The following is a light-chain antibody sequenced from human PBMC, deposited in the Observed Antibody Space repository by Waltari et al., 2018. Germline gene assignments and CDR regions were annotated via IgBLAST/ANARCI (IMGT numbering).Light chain of an antibody. Sequence: QSALTQPAPVSGSPGQSVPISCTGRSRDLATYKYVSWYQHHPGKVPNLMIYEVSNRPSGVSNRFSGSKSGNTASLTISGLQAEDEADYYCTSYTTSTTWVFGGGTKLTVL. CDR1: SRDLATYKY. J-gene: IGLJ3*02. CDR3: TSYTTSTTWV. CDR2: EVS. V-gene: IGLV2-14*01.